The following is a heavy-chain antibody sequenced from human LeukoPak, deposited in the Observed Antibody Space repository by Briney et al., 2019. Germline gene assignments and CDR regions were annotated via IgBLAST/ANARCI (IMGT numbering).Heavy chain of an antibody. Sequence: SETLSLTCAVYGGSFSDYYWSWIRQPPGKGLEWIGEINHSGGTNYNPSLKSRVTISVDTSKNQFSLKLSSVTAADTAVYYCARGPRLYCSGGSCFHYFQHWGQGTLVTVSS. CDR1: GGSFSDYY. J-gene: IGHJ1*01. D-gene: IGHD2-15*01. CDR3: ARGPRLYCSGGSCFHYFQH. V-gene: IGHV4-34*01. CDR2: INHSGGT.